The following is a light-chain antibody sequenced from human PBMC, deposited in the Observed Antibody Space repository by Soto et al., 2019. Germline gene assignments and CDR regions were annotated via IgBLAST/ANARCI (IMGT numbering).Light chain of an antibody. J-gene: IGLJ2*01. Sequence: SSELTQPPSVSVSPGQTASITCSGDKLGDKYAYWYQQKPGQSPILVIHQDTKRPSGIPERSSGSNSGNTATLTISGTQAMDEADYYCQAWDTDTVVFGGGTQLTVL. CDR1: KLGDKY. CDR3: QAWDTDTVV. CDR2: QDT. V-gene: IGLV3-1*01.